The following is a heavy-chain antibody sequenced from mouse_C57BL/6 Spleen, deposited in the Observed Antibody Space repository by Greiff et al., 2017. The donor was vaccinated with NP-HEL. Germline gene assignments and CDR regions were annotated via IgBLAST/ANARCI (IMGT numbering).Heavy chain of an antibody. Sequence: EVKLVESGPGLVKPSQSLSLTCSVTGYSITSGYYWNWIRQFPGNKLEWMGYISYDGSNNSNPSLKNRISITRDTSKNQLFLKLNSVTTEDTATYYCAREGANPFAYWGQGTLVTVSA. CDR2: ISYDGSN. CDR3: AREGANPFAY. CDR1: GYSITSGYY. V-gene: IGHV3-6*01. D-gene: IGHD3-1*01. J-gene: IGHJ3*01.